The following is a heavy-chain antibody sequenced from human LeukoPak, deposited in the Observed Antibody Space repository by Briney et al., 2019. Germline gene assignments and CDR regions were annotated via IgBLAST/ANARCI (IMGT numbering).Heavy chain of an antibody. CDR3: ASSSIAARPHYYYGMDV. CDR1: GGSISSRSHY. CDR2: TYYSGST. D-gene: IGHD6-6*01. V-gene: IGHV4-39*07. Sequence: SETLSLTCTVSGGSISSRSHYWGWIRQPPGKGLEWIGSTYYSGSTYYNPSLKSRVTISVDTSKNQFSLKLSSVTAADTAVYYCASSSIAARPHYYYGMDVWGQGTAVTVSS. J-gene: IGHJ6*02.